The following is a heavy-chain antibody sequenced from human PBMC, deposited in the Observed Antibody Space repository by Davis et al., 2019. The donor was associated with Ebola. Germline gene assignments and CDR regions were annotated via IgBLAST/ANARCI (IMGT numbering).Heavy chain of an antibody. J-gene: IGHJ4*02. CDR2: IYYSGST. CDR3: ARVFRKYCSSTSCPIDY. CDR1: GGSISSSSYY. V-gene: IGHV4-39*01. Sequence: GSLRLSCTVSGGSISSSSYYWGWIRQPPGKGLEWIGSIYYSGSTYYNPSLKSRVTISVDTSKNQFSLKLSSVTAADTAVYYCARVFRKYCSSTSCPIDYWGQGTLVTVSS. D-gene: IGHD2-2*01.